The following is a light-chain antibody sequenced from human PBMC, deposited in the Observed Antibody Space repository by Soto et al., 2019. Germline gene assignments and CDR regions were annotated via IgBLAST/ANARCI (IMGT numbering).Light chain of an antibody. CDR2: GAS. V-gene: IGKV3-11*01. CDR1: QSVSIY. Sequence: EIVLTQSPATPSLSPGERATLSCRASQSVSIYLAWYQQKPGQAPRLLMYGASSRATGIPARFSGSGSGTDFTLTIRSVEAEDFGGDYCQQCSYLRITFGQGTRVEIK. CDR3: QQCSYLRIT. J-gene: IGKJ5*01.